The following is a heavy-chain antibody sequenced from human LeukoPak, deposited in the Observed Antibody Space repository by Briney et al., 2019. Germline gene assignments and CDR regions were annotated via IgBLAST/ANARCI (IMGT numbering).Heavy chain of an antibody. Sequence: GESLKISCKGSGYRFSNYWIGWVRQMPGKGLEWMGIIYPGDSDTRYSPPLQGQVTISADKSINTAYLQWSSLKASDTAMYYCARRSSSWYDGQYYYGMDVWGQGTTVTVSS. CDR3: ARRSSSWYDGQYYYGMDV. CDR1: GYRFSNYW. CDR2: IYPGDSDT. D-gene: IGHD6-13*01. V-gene: IGHV5-51*01. J-gene: IGHJ6*02.